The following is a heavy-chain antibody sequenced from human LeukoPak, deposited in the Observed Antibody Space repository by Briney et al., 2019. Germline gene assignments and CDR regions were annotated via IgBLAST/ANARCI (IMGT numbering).Heavy chain of an antibody. J-gene: IGHJ6*02. Sequence: GASVKVSCKASGYIFTSYGISWVRQAPGQGLEWMGWISAYNANTNYTQNLQGRVTMTTDTSTSTAYMELRSLRPDDTAVYYCARDRPFLTTMTSHMDVWGQGTTVTVSS. V-gene: IGHV1-18*01. CDR2: ISAYNANT. CDR1: GYIFTSYG. D-gene: IGHD4-11*01. CDR3: ARDRPFLTTMTSHMDV.